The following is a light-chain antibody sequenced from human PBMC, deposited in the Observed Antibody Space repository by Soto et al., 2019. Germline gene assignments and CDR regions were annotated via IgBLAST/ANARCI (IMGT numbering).Light chain of an antibody. V-gene: IGKV3D-20*02. Sequence: EFVLTQSPGTLSLSPGERATVSCRASQTVRNNYLAWYQQKPGQAPRLLIYDASSRATGIPDRFSGSGSGTYFTLTISSLQPEDLATYYCQQSYTTPLTFGGGTKVDIK. CDR3: QQSYTTPLT. J-gene: IGKJ4*01. CDR1: QTVRNNY. CDR2: DAS.